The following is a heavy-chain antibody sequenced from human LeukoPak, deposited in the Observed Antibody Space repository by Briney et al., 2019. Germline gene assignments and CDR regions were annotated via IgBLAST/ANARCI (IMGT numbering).Heavy chain of an antibody. CDR2: IYYSGST. Sequence: SETLSLTCTVSGGSISSYYWSWIRQPPGKGLEWIGYIYYSGSTYYNPSLKSRVTISVDTSKNQFSLKLSSVTVADTAVYYCARRGSENYYVDYWGQGTLVTVSS. CDR3: ARRGSENYYVDY. CDR1: GGSISSYY. J-gene: IGHJ4*02. V-gene: IGHV4-59*08. D-gene: IGHD3-10*01.